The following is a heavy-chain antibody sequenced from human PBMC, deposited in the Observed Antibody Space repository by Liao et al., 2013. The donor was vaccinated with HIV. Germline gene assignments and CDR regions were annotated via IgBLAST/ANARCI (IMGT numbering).Heavy chain of an antibody. J-gene: IGHJ4*02. V-gene: IGHV4-34*01. CDR2: IDHSGST. CDR1: GGSFSAYY. CDR3: ASTGSIAAAGPFDC. Sequence: QVQLQESGPGLVKPSETLSLTCAVYGGSFSAYYWSWIRQPPGKGLEWIGEIDHSGSTNYSPSLKSRVTISVDTSKNQFSLKLSSVTAADAAVYYCASTGSIAAAGPFDCWGQGTLVTVSS. D-gene: IGHD6-13*01.